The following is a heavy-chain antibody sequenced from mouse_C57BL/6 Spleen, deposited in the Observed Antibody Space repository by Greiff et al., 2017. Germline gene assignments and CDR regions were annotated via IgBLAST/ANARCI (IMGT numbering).Heavy chain of an antibody. CDR1: GFSFNTYA. Sequence: EVMLVESGGGLVQPKGSLKLSCAASGFSFNTYAMHWVSQAPGKGLEWVARIRSTSNNYATYYADSVKDRFTISRDDSESMLYLRMNNLKTEDTAMYYRVIHDPSGTFANGGQGTLVTVSA. CDR2: IRSTSNNYAT. CDR3: VIHDPSGTFAN. J-gene: IGHJ3*01. V-gene: IGHV10-1*01. D-gene: IGHD2-10*02.